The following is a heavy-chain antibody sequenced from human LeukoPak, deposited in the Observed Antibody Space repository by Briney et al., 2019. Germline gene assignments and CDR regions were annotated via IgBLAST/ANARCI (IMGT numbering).Heavy chain of an antibody. D-gene: IGHD3-10*01. CDR3: ARDHGSGSFDDY. CDR2: IKQDGSEE. V-gene: IGHV3-7*01. Sequence: QTGGSLRLSCAASGFSFSIYWMSWVRQAPGKGLEWVANIKQDGSEEYYVDSVKGRFTISRDNAKNSLYLQMNSLGADDTAVYYCARDHGSGSFDDYWGQGTLVTVSS. CDR1: GFSFSIYW. J-gene: IGHJ4*02.